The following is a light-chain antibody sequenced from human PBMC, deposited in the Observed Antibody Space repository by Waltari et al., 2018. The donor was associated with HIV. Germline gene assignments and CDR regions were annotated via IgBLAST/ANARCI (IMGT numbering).Light chain of an antibody. Sequence: QSVLTQPPSVSGVPGQTVTISCTGTSSNIGEQRYGAHWYQHLPGTAPKLLIYDNNNRPSGVPARFSGFKSGASASLVITGVQAEDEADYYCQSYDGNLPGIVFGGGTKLTV. CDR2: DNN. V-gene: IGLV1-40*01. CDR3: QSYDGNLPGIV. CDR1: SSNIGEQRYG. J-gene: IGLJ2*01.